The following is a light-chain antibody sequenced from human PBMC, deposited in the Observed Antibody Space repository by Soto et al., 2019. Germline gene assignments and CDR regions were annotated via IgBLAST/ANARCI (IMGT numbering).Light chain of an antibody. Sequence: QTVVTQPPSASGTPGQRVTISCSGSSSNIGTNTVNWYQQLPGSAPKFLIYSNNQRPSGVPYRFSGSKSGTSASLAISGLQPDDEADYYCAAWDGSLNGVLFGGGTKLTVL. J-gene: IGLJ2*01. V-gene: IGLV1-44*01. CDR1: SSNIGTNT. CDR2: SNN. CDR3: AAWDGSLNGVL.